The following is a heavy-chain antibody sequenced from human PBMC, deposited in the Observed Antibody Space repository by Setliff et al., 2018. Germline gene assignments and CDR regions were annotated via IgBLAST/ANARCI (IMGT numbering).Heavy chain of an antibody. J-gene: IGHJ4*02. D-gene: IGHD5-18*01. V-gene: IGHV1-18*01. CDR1: GFTFKTYS. Sequence: ASVKVSCNASGFTFKTYSFSWIRQAPGQGLEWVGWISGYNGNTIYAQNFQGRVTMTTDASTNTAYMELRSLGSDDTAVYYCATFRGYTYGYDYWGQGTLVTVSS. CDR2: ISGYNGNT. CDR3: ATFRGYTYGYDY.